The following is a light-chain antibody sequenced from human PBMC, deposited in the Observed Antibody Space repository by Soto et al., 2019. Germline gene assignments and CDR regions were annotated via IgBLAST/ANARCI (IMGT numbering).Light chain of an antibody. V-gene: IGLV1-44*01. CDR3: AVWDNSLNGRV. Sequence: QSVLTQPTSASGTPGQRVTISCSGSNSNIGRNTLNWYQQLPGTAPKLLILSGNQRPSGVPDRFSGSKSGTSASLAISGLQSEDEADYYYAVWDNSLNGRVFGTGTKLTVL. CDR2: SGN. CDR1: NSNIGRNT. J-gene: IGLJ1*01.